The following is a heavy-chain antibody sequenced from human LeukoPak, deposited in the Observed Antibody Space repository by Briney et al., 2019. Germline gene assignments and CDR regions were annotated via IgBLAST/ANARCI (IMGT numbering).Heavy chain of an antibody. V-gene: IGHV3-23*01. D-gene: IGHD2-2*01. Sequence: PGGSLRLSCAASGFTFSSYALSWVRQAPGKGLEWVSAISGSGGSTYYADPVKGRFTISRDNSKNTLYLQMNSLRAEDTAVYYCAKDRVVVPAATFAYWGQGTLVTVSS. J-gene: IGHJ4*02. CDR2: ISGSGGST. CDR1: GFTFSSYA. CDR3: AKDRVVVPAATFAY.